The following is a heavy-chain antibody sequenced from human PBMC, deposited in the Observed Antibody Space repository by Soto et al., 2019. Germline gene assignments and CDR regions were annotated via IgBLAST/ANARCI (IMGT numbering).Heavy chain of an antibody. D-gene: IGHD2-15*01. CDR1: GGTFSRDA. CDR2: IIPMFGTA. J-gene: IGHJ5*02. CDR3: ARGVVVVAASQLGWFDP. V-gene: IGHV1-69*13. Sequence: GASVKVSCKASGGTFSRDAISWVRQAPGQGLEWMGGIIPMFGTAKYAQKFQGRLTITADESTSTAYMDLRSLRSEDTAVYYCARGVVVVAASQLGWFDPFGQGTLVTV.